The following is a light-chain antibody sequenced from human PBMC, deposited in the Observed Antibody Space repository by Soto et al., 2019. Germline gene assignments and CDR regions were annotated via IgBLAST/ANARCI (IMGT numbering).Light chain of an antibody. J-gene: IGLJ2*01. CDR1: NSNIGSNT. CDR2: TNN. CDR3: AAWDDSLNGVV. V-gene: IGLV1-44*01. Sequence: QSVLTQPPSASGTPGQRVTISCSGSNSNIGSNTVNWYQQLPGTAPKLLIYTNNQRPSGVPDRFSGSKSGASASLAISGLQSVDEADDYGAAWDDSLNGVVFCGGTKLTVL.